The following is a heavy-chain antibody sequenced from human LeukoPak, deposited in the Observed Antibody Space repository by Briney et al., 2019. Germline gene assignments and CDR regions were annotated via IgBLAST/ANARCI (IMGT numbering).Heavy chain of an antibody. D-gene: IGHD6-13*01. CDR2: INPNSGDT. CDR1: GYTLTAYY. Sequence: ASVKVSCKASGYTLTAYYLHWGRQAPGQGLEWMGWINPNSGDTKYAQKFQGRITMTRDTSISTAYMELSRLTSDDTAEYFCARSFTHSSSWDEWGQGTLVTVSS. CDR3: ARSFTHSSSWDE. J-gene: IGHJ4*02. V-gene: IGHV1-2*02.